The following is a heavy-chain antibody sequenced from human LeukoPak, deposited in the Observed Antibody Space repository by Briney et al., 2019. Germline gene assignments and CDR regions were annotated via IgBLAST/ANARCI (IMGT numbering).Heavy chain of an antibody. CDR3: AREGGPTGGAQDY. D-gene: IGHD1-1*01. Sequence: ASVTVSCKASGYTFTSYAVSWVRQAPGQGLEWMGWISAYNGNTHYAQKVQDRVTMTTDTSTSTAYMELRSLRSDDTAVYYCAREGGPTGGAQDYWGQGTLVTVSS. V-gene: IGHV1-18*01. CDR2: ISAYNGNT. J-gene: IGHJ4*02. CDR1: GYTFTSYA.